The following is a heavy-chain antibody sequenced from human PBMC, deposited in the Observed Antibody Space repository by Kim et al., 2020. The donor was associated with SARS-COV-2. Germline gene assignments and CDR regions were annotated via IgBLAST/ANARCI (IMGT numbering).Heavy chain of an antibody. CDR2: TYYRSKWYN. Sequence: SQTLSLTCAISGDSVSSNSAAWNWIRQSPSRGLEWLGRTYYRSKWYNDYAVSVKSRITINPDTSKNQFSLQLNSVTPEDMAVYYCARVEDPDIAATATGAFDYWGQGTLVTVSS. CDR3: ARVEDPDIAATATGAFDY. J-gene: IGHJ4*02. D-gene: IGHD6-13*01. CDR1: GDSVSSNSAA. V-gene: IGHV6-1*01.